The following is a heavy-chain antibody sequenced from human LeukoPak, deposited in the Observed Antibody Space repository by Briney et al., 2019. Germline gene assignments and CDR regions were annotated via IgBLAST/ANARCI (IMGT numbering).Heavy chain of an antibody. CDR3: ARAAAGKIDY. D-gene: IGHD6-13*01. CDR1: GFTFSSYA. V-gene: IGHV3-23*01. J-gene: IGHJ4*02. Sequence: GGSLRLSCAASGFTFSSYAVSWVRQAPGKGLEWVSAISARGDSTYYADTVKGRFTISRDSSKNTLYLQMNSLRAEDTAVYYCARAAAGKIDYWGQGTLVTVSS. CDR2: ISARGDST.